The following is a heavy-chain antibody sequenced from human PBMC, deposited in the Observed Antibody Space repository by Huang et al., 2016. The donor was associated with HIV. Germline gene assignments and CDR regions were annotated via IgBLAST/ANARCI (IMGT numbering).Heavy chain of an antibody. CDR3: AREAWASGVAHYFDY. Sequence: QVQLVQSGAEVKRPGASVKVSCKASGYSFTGHFIHWVRKAPGQGLGWMGRIDRTRGAIKWASRFQGRVSMTRDKSIGTAYMELSGLRSDDTAVFFCAREAWASGVAHYFDYWGPGTLVTVSS. V-gene: IGHV1-2*06. CDR1: GYSFTGHF. J-gene: IGHJ4*02. D-gene: IGHD3-10*01. CDR2: IDRTRGAI.